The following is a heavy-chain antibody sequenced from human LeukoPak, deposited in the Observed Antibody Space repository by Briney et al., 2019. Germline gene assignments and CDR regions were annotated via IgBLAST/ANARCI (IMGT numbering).Heavy chain of an antibody. D-gene: IGHD5-12*01. Sequence: GGSLRLSCAASGFTFSSYGMHWVRQAPGKGREWVAVIWYDGSNKYYADSVKGRFTISRDNSKNTLYLQMNSLRAEDTAVYYCAREDIVATSPYYYYYGMDVWGQGTTVTVSS. CDR3: AREDIVATSPYYYYYGMDV. V-gene: IGHV3-33*01. J-gene: IGHJ6*02. CDR1: GFTFSSYG. CDR2: IWYDGSNK.